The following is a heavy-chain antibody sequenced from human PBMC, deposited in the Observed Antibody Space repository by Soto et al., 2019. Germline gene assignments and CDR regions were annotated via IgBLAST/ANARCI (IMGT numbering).Heavy chain of an antibody. Sequence: SVKVSCKASGGTFSSYAISWVRQAPGQGLEWMGGIIPIFGTANYAQKFQGRVTITADESTSTAYMELSSLRSEDTAVYYCARERRRIQLWSVPNWFDPWGQGPLVTVSS. CDR2: IIPIFGTA. V-gene: IGHV1-69*13. CDR3: ARERRRIQLWSVPNWFDP. CDR1: GGTFSSYA. D-gene: IGHD5-18*01. J-gene: IGHJ5*02.